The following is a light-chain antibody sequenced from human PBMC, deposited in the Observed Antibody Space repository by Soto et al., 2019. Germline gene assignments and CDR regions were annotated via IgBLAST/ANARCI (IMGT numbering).Light chain of an antibody. J-gene: IGKJ1*01. CDR1: QNIRSY. Sequence: DIPMTQSPSSLSASVGDRVTITCRASQNIRSYLNWYQQKPGKAPQLLIYATSSLQTWVPSRFRASGSGTDFSPVISDLQPEDSATYYCQQGYSSRWTSGRGTKVEI. V-gene: IGKV1-39*01. CDR2: ATS. CDR3: QQGYSSRWT.